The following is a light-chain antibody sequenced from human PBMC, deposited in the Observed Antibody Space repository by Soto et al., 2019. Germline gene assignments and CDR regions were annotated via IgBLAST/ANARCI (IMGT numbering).Light chain of an antibody. J-gene: IGLJ2*01. CDR3: SSYTSSSTLVV. CDR2: EVS. Sequence: QSVLTQPASVSGSPGQSINISCTGTSSDVGGYNYVSWYQQHPGKAPKLMIYEVSNRPSGVSNRFSVSKSGNTASLTISGLQAEDEADYYCSSYTSSSTLVVFGGGTKVTVL. CDR1: SSDVGGYNY. V-gene: IGLV2-14*01.